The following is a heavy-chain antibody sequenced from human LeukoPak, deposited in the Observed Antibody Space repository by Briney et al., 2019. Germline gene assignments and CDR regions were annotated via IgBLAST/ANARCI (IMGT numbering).Heavy chain of an antibody. CDR1: GGSFSGYY. CDR2: INHSGST. J-gene: IGHJ4*02. CDR3: ARNSAKTVLLRFGEGYFDY. V-gene: IGHV4-34*01. D-gene: IGHD3-10*01. Sequence: SETLSLTCAVYGGSFSGYYWSWIRQPPGKGLEWIGEINHSGSTNYNPSLKSRVTISVDTSKNQFSLKLSSVTAADTAVYYCARNSAKTVLLRFGEGYFDYWGQGTLVTVSS.